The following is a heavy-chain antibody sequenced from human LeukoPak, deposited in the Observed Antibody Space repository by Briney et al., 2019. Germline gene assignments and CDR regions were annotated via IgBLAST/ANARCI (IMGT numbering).Heavy chain of an antibody. D-gene: IGHD3-22*01. J-gene: IGHJ5*02. CDR2: IYHSGST. CDR3: ASQATYYYDSSGYFDP. Sequence: PSQTLSLTCAVSGGSISSGGYSWSWIRHPPWKGLEWMGYIYHSGSTYYNPSLKRRVTISVDRSKNQFSLKLRSVTAAETAVSYCASQATYYYDSSGYFDPWGQGTLVTVSS. V-gene: IGHV4-30-2*01. CDR1: GGSISSGGYS.